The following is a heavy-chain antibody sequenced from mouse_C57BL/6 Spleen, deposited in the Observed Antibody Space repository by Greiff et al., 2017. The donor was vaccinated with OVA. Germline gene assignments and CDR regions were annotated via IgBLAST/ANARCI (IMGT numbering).Heavy chain of an antibody. V-gene: IGHV1-50*01. CDR3: ARSALYYGNYYAMDY. J-gene: IGHJ4*01. CDR1: GYTFTSYW. D-gene: IGHD2-1*01. Sequence: VQLQQPGAELVKPGASVKLSCKASGYTFTSYWMQWVKQRPGQGLEWIGEIDPSDSYTNYNQKFKGKATLTVDTSSSTAYMQLSSLTSEDSAVYYCARSALYYGNYYAMDYWGQGTSVTVSS. CDR2: IDPSDSYT.